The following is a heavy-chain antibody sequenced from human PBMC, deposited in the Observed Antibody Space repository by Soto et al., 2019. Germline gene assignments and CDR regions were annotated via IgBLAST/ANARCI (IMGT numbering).Heavy chain of an antibody. J-gene: IGHJ4*02. V-gene: IGHV4-61*01. CDR2: ISHSGRT. CDR3: SYGSSLDY. Sequence: PSETLSLTSTVSGASLMSGSYYWSWIRQPPGKGLEWIGYISHSGRTNYDPSLKSRLTMSVDTSQNQFSLQLNSVTAADTAVYYCSYGSSLDYWGQGTLVTVSS. CDR1: GASLMSGSYY. D-gene: IGHD3-10*01.